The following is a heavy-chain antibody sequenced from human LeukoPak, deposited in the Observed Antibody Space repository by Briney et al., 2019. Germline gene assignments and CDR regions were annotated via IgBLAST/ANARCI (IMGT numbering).Heavy chain of an antibody. Sequence: GGSLRLSCAASGFTFSNAWMNWVRQAPGKGLEWVGRIKSKADGGTTDYAAPVKGRFTISRDDSKNTLYLQMNSLKTEDTAVYYCTTEEYSSSPIDYWGQGTLVTVSS. V-gene: IGHV3-15*07. D-gene: IGHD6-13*01. CDR2: IKSKADGGTT. J-gene: IGHJ4*02. CDR3: TTEEYSSSPIDY. CDR1: GFTFSNAW.